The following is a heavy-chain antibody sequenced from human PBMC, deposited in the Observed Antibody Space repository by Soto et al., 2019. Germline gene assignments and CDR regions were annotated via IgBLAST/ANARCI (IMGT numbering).Heavy chain of an antibody. D-gene: IGHD3-10*01. CDR2: INGDGSRA. CDR3: ATSGVDYRFYDC. J-gene: IGHJ4*02. CDR1: GFTFTTFSYYW. V-gene: IGHV3-74*01. Sequence: PGGSLRLSCAAAGFTFTTFSYYWMHWVRQTPGQGLVWVSRINGDGSRATYADSVKGRFTISRDNAQNTLYLQMDSLRAEDTAMYYCATSGVDYRFYDCWGKGTPVTVAS.